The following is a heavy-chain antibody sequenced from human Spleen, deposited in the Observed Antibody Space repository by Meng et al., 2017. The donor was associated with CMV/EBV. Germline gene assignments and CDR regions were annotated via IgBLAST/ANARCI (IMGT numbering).Heavy chain of an antibody. V-gene: IGHV4-34*01. D-gene: IGHD3-22*01. CDR3: ARGKKDITMIVVVRSYNWFDP. J-gene: IGHJ5*02. CDR2: INHKGST. CDR1: GGSFSTYY. Sequence: SETLSLTCAVYGGSFSTYYWSWIRQPPGKGLEWIGEINHKGSTNYNPSLKSRVTISVDTSKNQFSLKLSSVTAADTAVYYCARGKKDITMIVVVRSYNWFDPWGQGTLVTVSS.